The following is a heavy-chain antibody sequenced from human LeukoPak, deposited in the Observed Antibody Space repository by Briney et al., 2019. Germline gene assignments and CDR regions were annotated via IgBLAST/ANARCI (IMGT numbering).Heavy chain of an antibody. CDR3: ASGADSSNYFLYY. D-gene: IGHD3-22*01. V-gene: IGHV4-34*01. Sequence: PSETLSLTCAVYGGSFSGYYWSWIRQPPGKGLEWIGEINHSGSTNYHPSLKSRVAISVDTSKNQFSLRLSYVTAADTAVYYCASGADSSNYFLYYWGQGILVTVSS. CDR2: INHSGST. CDR1: GGSFSGYY. J-gene: IGHJ4*02.